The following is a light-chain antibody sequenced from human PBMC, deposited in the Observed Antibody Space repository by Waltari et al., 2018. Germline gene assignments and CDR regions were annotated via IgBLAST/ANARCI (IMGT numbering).Light chain of an antibody. Sequence: DIQMTQSPSSLSASVGDRVTITCRASQSINGYLSWYQQKPGKAPKLLISAASSLSSGVPSRFSGSESATDYTLVVSSLYPADVATYYCQQTYSPPYTFGQGTRLEIK. CDR3: QQTYSPPYT. J-gene: IGKJ2*01. CDR2: AAS. V-gene: IGKV1-39*01. CDR1: QSINGY.